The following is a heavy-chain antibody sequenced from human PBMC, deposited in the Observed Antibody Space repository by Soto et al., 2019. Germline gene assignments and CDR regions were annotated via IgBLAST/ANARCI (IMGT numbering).Heavy chain of an antibody. V-gene: IGHV3-7*01. Sequence: PGGSLRLSCAASGFTFSSYWMSWVRQAPGRGLEWVANTNQDESEKNYLDSAKGRFTVFRDNAKNSLYLQMNSLRVEDTAVYYCVRDRGYSVFDYWGQGTRVTVSS. D-gene: IGHD3-22*01. CDR2: TNQDESEK. CDR1: GFTFSSYW. CDR3: VRDRGYSVFDY. J-gene: IGHJ4*02.